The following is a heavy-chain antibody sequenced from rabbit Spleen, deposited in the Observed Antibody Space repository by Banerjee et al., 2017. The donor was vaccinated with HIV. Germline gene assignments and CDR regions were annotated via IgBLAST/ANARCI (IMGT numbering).Heavy chain of an antibody. CDR2: IDTGSSGFT. Sequence: QEHLKESGGGLVQPGGSLKLSCKASGFTLSSYYMNWVRQAPGKGLEWIACIDTGSSGFTYFATWAKGRFTISKTSSTTVTLQMTSLTVADTATYFCARDTGSSFSSYGMDLWGPGTLVTVS. V-gene: IGHV1S45*01. D-gene: IGHD8-1*01. CDR1: GFTLSSYYM. CDR3: ARDTGSSFSSYGMDL. J-gene: IGHJ6*01.